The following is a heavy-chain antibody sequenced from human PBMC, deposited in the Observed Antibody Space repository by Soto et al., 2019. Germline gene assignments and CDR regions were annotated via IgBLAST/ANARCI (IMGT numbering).Heavy chain of an antibody. D-gene: IGHD3-3*01. CDR3: ARENNFWSGYSDY. J-gene: IGHJ4*02. Sequence: SETLSLTCAVYGGSFSGYYWSWIRQPPGKGLEWIGEINHSGSTNYNPSLKSRVTISVDTSKNQFSLKLSSVTAADTAVYYCARENNFWSGYSDYWGQGTLVTVSS. V-gene: IGHV4-34*01. CDR1: GGSFSGYY. CDR2: INHSGST.